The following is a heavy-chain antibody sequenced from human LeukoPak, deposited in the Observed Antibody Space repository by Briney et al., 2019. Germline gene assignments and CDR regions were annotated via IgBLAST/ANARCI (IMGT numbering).Heavy chain of an antibody. J-gene: IGHJ4*02. D-gene: IGHD2-8*01. CDR1: DSSITSTYY. V-gene: IGHV4-38-2*02. CDR3: ARVLHAPYLIDS. CDR2: VFRLQTVRT. Sequence: PSETLSLTCTVSDSSITSTYYWAWFRQPPGKGLDWIATVFRLQTVRTFNNPSLESRVTVSLDPSQNQFSLNLTSVTAADTALYFCARVLHAPYLIDSWGQGTLVTVSS.